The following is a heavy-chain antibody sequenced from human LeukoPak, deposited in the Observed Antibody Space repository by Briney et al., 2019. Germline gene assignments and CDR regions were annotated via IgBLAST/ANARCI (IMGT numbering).Heavy chain of an antibody. J-gene: IGHJ4*02. CDR1: GFTFNSYA. CDR2: IGGSGDKT. CDR3: VRRGDASSGWGDHDF. V-gene: IGHV3-23*01. D-gene: IGHD6-19*01. Sequence: GGSLRLSCAASGFTFNSYAMSWVRQAPGKGLEWVSTIGGSGDKTFYADSVKGRFTISRDNSKNMVHLQMNSLTGEDTALYYCVRRGDASSGWGDHDFWGQGALVTVSS.